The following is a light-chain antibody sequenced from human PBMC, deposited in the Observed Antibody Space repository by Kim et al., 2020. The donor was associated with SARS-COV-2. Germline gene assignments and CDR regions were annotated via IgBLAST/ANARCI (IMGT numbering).Light chain of an antibody. CDR2: GKN. J-gene: IGLJ2*01. CDR1: SLRSYY. V-gene: IGLV3-19*01. Sequence: ALGQTVRITCQGDSLRSYYASWYQQKPGQAPVLVIYGKNNRPSGIPDRFSGSSSGNTASLTITGAQAEDEADYYCNSPDSSGNHPVFGGGTQLTVL. CDR3: NSPDSSGNHPV.